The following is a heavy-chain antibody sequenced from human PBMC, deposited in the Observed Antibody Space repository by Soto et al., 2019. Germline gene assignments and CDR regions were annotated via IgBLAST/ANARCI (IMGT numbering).Heavy chain of an antibody. CDR1: SGSISSNNW. CDR2: IYHGGIT. J-gene: IGHJ4*02. Sequence: SETLSLTCAVSSGSISSNNWWSCVRQPPGKGLEWIGEIYHGGITNYNASLKSRVTISVDKSKNQFSLTLSSVTAADTAVYYCAREGGYDYRLYYFDYWGQGTLVTVSS. V-gene: IGHV4-4*02. CDR3: AREGGYDYRLYYFDY. D-gene: IGHD5-12*01.